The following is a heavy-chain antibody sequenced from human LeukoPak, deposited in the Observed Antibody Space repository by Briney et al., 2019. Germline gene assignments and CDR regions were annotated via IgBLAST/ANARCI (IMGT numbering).Heavy chain of an antibody. Sequence: ASVKVSCKASGYTFTSYYMHWVRQAPGQGLEWMGIINPSGGSTSYAQKFQGRVTMTGDTSTSTVYMELSSLRSEDTAVYYCAISGSTVVVPAAIGLQAFDIWGQGTMVTVSS. CDR1: GYTFTSYY. CDR3: AISGSTVVVPAAIGLQAFDI. J-gene: IGHJ3*02. CDR2: INPSGGST. V-gene: IGHV1-46*01. D-gene: IGHD2-2*01.